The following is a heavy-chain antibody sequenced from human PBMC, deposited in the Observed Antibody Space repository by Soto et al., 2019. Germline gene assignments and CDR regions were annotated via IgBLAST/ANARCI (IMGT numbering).Heavy chain of an antibody. D-gene: IGHD1-26*01. CDR3: AKDSQWELPYYFDY. V-gene: IGHV3-30*18. CDR2: ISYDGSNK. CDR1: GFTFSSYG. J-gene: IGHJ4*02. Sequence: GGSLRLSCAASGFTFSSYGIHWVRQAPGKGLEWVAVISYDGSNKYYADSVKGRFTISRDNSKNTLYLQMNSLRAEDTAVYYCAKDSQWELPYYFDYWGQGTLVTVSS.